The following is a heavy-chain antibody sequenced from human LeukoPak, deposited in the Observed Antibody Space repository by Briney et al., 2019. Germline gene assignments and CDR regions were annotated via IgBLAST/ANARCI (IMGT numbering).Heavy chain of an antibody. CDR2: IYYSGST. V-gene: IGHV4-59*08. CDR3: ASQGHWFGEPIMG. Sequence: PSETLSLTCTVSGGSISSYYWSWIRQPPGKGLEWIGYIYYSGSTNYNPSLKSRVTISVDTSKNQFSLKLSSVTAADTAVYYCASQGHWFGEPIMGWGQGTLVTVSS. J-gene: IGHJ4*02. CDR1: GGSISSYY. D-gene: IGHD3-10*01.